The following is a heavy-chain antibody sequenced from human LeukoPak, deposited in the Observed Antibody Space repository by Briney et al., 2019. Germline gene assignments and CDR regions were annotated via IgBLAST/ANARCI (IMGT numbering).Heavy chain of an antibody. D-gene: IGHD2-15*01. Sequence: ASVKVSCKASGYTFTSYYMHWVRQAPGQGLEWMGGIIPIFGTANYAQKFQGRVTITADESTSTAYMELSSLRSEDTAVYYCAREVYCSGGSCRPNWFDPWGQGTLVTVSS. J-gene: IGHJ5*02. CDR2: IIPIFGTA. CDR1: GYTFTSYY. V-gene: IGHV1-69*13. CDR3: AREVYCSGGSCRPNWFDP.